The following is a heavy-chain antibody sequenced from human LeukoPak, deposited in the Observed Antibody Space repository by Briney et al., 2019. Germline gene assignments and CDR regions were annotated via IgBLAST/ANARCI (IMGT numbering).Heavy chain of an antibody. D-gene: IGHD4-17*01. CDR1: GYTFTSYG. V-gene: IGHV1-18*04. Sequence: GASVKVSCKASGYTFTSYGISWVRQAPGQGREWMGWISAYNGNTNYAQKLQGRVTMTTDTSTSTAYMELRSLRSDDTAVYYCARVLDYGDLNWFDPWGQGTLVTVSS. J-gene: IGHJ5*02. CDR3: ARVLDYGDLNWFDP. CDR2: ISAYNGNT.